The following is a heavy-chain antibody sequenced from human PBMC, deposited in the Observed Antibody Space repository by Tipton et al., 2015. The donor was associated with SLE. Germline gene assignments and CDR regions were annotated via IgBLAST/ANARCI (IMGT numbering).Heavy chain of an antibody. J-gene: IGHJ4*02. CDR2: INPSGGST. CDR3: AREIGSGWNDVGG. V-gene: IGHV1-46*01. D-gene: IGHD1-1*01. Sequence: QLVQSGPEVKKPGSSVKVSCKASGGTFSSYAISWVRQAPGQGLEWMGIINPSGGSTSYAQKFQGRVTMTRDTSTSTVYMELSSLRSEDTAVYYCAREIGSGWNDVGGWGQGTLVTVSS. CDR1: GGTFSSYA.